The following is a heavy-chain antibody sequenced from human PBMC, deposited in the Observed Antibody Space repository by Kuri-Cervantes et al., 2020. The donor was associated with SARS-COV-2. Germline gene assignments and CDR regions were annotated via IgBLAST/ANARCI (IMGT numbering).Heavy chain of an antibody. CDR2: FSNSGVST. CDR1: GFSFRNDV. J-gene: IGHJ2*01. Sequence: GESLKISCAASGFSFRNDVMSWVRRAPGKGLEWVSTFSNSGVSTYYADSVKGRFTISRDSSKDTLYLQMNSLRAEDTATYYCARTNRNFGGIILHWYFDLWGRGTLVTVSS. V-gene: IGHV3-23*01. CDR3: ARTNRNFGGIILHWYFDL. D-gene: IGHD3-3*01.